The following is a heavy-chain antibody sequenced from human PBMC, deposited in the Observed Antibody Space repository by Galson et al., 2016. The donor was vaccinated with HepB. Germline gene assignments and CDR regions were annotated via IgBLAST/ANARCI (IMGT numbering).Heavy chain of an antibody. Sequence: SLRLSCAASGFTFRDHHMDWVRQAPGKGLESVARSKKEGNNYITEYAASEEGRFTISRDASQKSLYLQMNSLNTEDTAIYYCARDSMNRSLDSGVLGTLVSISS. V-gene: IGHV3-72*01. D-gene: IGHD3-16*02. CDR2: SKKEGNNYIT. CDR1: GFTFRDHH. J-gene: IGHJ4*02. CDR3: ARDSMNRSLDS.